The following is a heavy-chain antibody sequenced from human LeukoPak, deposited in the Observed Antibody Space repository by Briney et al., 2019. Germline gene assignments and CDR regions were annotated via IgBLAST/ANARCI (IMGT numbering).Heavy chain of an antibody. CDR1: GATMDSYY. Sequence: SETLSLTCSVSGATMDSYYWTWIRQPPGKGLEWIGYIDPSGKTNYSPSLKSRVTISVDTSKKQFSLKLSSVTAADTAVYYCARGMAGTGHDPWGQGTLVTVSS. CDR3: ARGMAGTGHDP. CDR2: IDPSGKT. J-gene: IGHJ5*02. D-gene: IGHD3-10*01. V-gene: IGHV4-4*09.